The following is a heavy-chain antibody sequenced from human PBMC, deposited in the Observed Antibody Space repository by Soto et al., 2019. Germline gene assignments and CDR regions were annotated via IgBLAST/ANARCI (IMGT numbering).Heavy chain of an antibody. CDR2: MYPNSGNT. J-gene: IGHJ3*02. Sequence: QVQLVQSVAEVKKPGASVKVSCKASGYTFISYDINWVRQATGQGLEWMGWMYPNSGNTGFAQKFKGRVTMTRNTSVTTAYLELSSLKSEDTAVNNCARGQAYSDCYYHDTFAIWGQGPRVTFSS. CDR3: ARGQAYSDCYYHDTFAI. CDR1: GYTFISYD. V-gene: IGHV1-8*01. D-gene: IGHD2-21*01.